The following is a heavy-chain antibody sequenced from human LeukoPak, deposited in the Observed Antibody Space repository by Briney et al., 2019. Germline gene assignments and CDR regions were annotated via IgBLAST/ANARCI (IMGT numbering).Heavy chain of an antibody. D-gene: IGHD2/OR15-2a*01. V-gene: IGHV3-23*01. Sequence: GGSLRLSCAASGFTFSSYAMSWVRQAPGKGLEWVSAISGSGGSTYYADSVKGRFTISRDNSKNTLYLQMNSLRAEDTAVYYCAKENREDPVYYYYYMDVWGKGTTVTVS. CDR2: ISGSGGST. CDR1: GFTFSSYA. CDR3: AKENREDPVYYYYYMDV. J-gene: IGHJ6*03.